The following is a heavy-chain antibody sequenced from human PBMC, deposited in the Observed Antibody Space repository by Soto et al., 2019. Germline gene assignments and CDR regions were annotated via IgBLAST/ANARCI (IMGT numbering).Heavy chain of an antibody. Sequence: EVQLVESGGGLVQPGGSLRLSCAASGFAFSSYWMHWVRQAPGKGLVWVSRINSDGSSTNYADSVKGRFTISRDNAKNTLYLQMNSRRAEDTAVYYCARDQTAGDWFDPWGQGTLVTVSS. CDR3: ARDQTAGDWFDP. CDR1: GFAFSSYW. V-gene: IGHV3-74*01. D-gene: IGHD2-21*02. J-gene: IGHJ5*02. CDR2: INSDGSST.